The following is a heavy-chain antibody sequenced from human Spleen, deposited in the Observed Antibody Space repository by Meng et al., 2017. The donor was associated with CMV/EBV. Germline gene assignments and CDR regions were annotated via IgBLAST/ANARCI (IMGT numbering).Heavy chain of an antibody. D-gene: IGHD2-2*02. CDR3: ARRAHCSTNGCYTMPPLDF. V-gene: IGHV3-74*03. CDR1: FTFGSHR. CDR2: INGGDST. J-gene: IGHJ1*01. Sequence: FTFGSHRVHAVRQAQARGLVGVARINGGDSTTYADSVKGRFIVSRDNARNTLFLQMNSLSPEDTAIYYCARRAHCSTNGCYTMPPLDFWGRGTLVTVSS.